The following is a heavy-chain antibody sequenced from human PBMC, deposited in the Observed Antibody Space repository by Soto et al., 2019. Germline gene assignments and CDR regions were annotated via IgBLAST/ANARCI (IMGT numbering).Heavy chain of an antibody. CDR3: ARVPFGDPHFDL. CDR2: IYDSGNT. Sequence: QVQLQESGPGLVKPSQTLSLTCTVSGDSISSGAYYWSWIRQHPGKGLEWIGYIYDSGNTYYNPSLTSRVTISLDTSQNQFSLKLTSVAAADTAAYYCARVPFGDPHFDLWGQGTLVTVSS. V-gene: IGHV4-31*03. CDR1: GDSISSGAYY. D-gene: IGHD4-17*01. J-gene: IGHJ4*02.